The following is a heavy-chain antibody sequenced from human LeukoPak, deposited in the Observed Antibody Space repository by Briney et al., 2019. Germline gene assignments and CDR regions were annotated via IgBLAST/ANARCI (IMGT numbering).Heavy chain of an antibody. CDR1: GYTFTTKY. V-gene: IGHV1-2*02. Sequence: ASVKVSCKASGYTFTTKYIHWVRQAPGQGLEWMGWINPNTGGTQYAQKFQGRVTMTRDTSISTAYVELTSLRSDDTAVYYCARGAGPSWFDPWGQGTLVTVSS. J-gene: IGHJ5*02. CDR3: ARGAGPSWFDP. CDR2: INPNTGGT. D-gene: IGHD6-13*01.